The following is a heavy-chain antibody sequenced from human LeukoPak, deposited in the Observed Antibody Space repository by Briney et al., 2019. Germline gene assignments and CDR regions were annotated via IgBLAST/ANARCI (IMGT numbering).Heavy chain of an antibody. D-gene: IGHD6-13*01. CDR2: INWNGGST. Sequence: GGSLRLSCAASGFTFDDYGMSWVRQAPGKGLEWVSGINWNGGSTGYADSVKGRFTISRDNAENSLYLQMNSLRAEDTALYYCASYSSSWYYFDYWGQGTLVTVSS. J-gene: IGHJ4*02. V-gene: IGHV3-20*04. CDR3: ASYSSSWYYFDY. CDR1: GFTFDDYG.